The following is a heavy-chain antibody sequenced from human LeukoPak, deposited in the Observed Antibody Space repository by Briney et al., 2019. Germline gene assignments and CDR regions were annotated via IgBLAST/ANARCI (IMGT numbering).Heavy chain of an antibody. CDR3: ARATMGNYYYYYYMDV. CDR1: GGSISSGSYY. V-gene: IGHV4-61*02. J-gene: IGHJ6*03. D-gene: IGHD3-10*01. Sequence: PSQTPSLTCTVSGGSISSGSYYWSWIRQPAGKGLEWIGRIYTSGSTNYNPSLKSRVTISVDTSKNQFSLKLSSVTAADTAVYYCARATMGNYYYYYYMDVWGKGTTVTVSS. CDR2: IYTSGST.